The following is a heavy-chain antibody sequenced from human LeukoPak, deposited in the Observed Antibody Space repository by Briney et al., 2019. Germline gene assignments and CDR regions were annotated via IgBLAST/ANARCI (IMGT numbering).Heavy chain of an antibody. CDR1: GGSLYSNTYR. CDR2: IYSGRNT. V-gene: IGHV4-39*01. CDR3: ARLHPGGRDDY. Sequence: SETLSLTCTVSGGSLYSNTYRWGWIRQPPGKGLEWIGQIYSGRNTDYNPSLRSRVTISVDTSKSQFSLKLNSVTAPDTAIYYCARLHPGGRDDYWGQGILVTVSS. D-gene: IGHD2-8*02. J-gene: IGHJ4*02.